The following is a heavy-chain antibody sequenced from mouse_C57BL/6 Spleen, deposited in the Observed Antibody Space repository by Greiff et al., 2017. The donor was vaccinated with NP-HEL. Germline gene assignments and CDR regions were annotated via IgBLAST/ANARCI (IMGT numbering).Heavy chain of an antibody. D-gene: IGHD1-1*01. CDR2: ISYDGSN. V-gene: IGHV3-6*01. CDR1: GYSITSGFY. Sequence: EVKLQESGPALVKPSQSLSLTCSVTGYSITSGFYWNWIRQFPGNKLEWMGYISYDGSNNYNPSLKNRISITRDTSKNQFFLKLNSVTTEDTATYYCAREGSYDAMDYWGQGTSVTVSS. CDR3: AREGSYDAMDY. J-gene: IGHJ4*01.